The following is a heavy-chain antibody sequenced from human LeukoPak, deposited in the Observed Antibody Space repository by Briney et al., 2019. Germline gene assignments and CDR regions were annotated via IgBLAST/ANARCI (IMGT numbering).Heavy chain of an antibody. D-gene: IGHD6-13*01. Sequence: ASVKVSCKASGYTFTSYGISWVRQAPGQGLEWMGWISAYNGNTNYAQKLQGRVTMTTDTSTSTAYMELRSLRSDDTAVYYCARARGSRGYYYYYGMDVWGQGTTVTVSS. CDR1: GYTFTSYG. V-gene: IGHV1-18*01. CDR2: ISAYNGNT. CDR3: ARARGSRGYYYYYGMDV. J-gene: IGHJ6*02.